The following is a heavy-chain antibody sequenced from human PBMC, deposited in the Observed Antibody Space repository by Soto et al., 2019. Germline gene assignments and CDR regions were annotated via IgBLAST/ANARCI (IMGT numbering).Heavy chain of an antibody. D-gene: IGHD3-10*01. Sequence: PGGSLRLSCAASGFTFSSYAMHWVRQAPGKGLEWVAVISYDGSNKYYADSVKGRFTISRDNSKNTPYLQMNSLRAEDTAVYYCARAPTRIYGSGSYYYYGMDVWGQGTTVTVS. CDR1: GFTFSSYA. J-gene: IGHJ6*02. CDR2: ISYDGSNK. CDR3: ARAPTRIYGSGSYYYYGMDV. V-gene: IGHV3-30-3*01.